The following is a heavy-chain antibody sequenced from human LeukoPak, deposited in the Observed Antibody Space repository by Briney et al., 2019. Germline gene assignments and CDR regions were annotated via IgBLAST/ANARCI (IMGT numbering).Heavy chain of an antibody. D-gene: IGHD2-15*01. CDR1: GGSISSGGYY. CDR2: IYHSGST. Sequence: PSETLSLTCTVSGGSISSGGYYWSWIRQPPGKGLEWIGYIYHSGSTYYNPSLKSRVTISVDRSKNQFSLKLSSVTAADTAVYYCAREGSPFLWGQGTLVTVSS. J-gene: IGHJ4*02. V-gene: IGHV4-30-2*01. CDR3: AREGSPFL.